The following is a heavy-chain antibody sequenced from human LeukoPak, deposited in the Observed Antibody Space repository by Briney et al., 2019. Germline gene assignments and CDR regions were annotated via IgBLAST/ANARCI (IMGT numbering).Heavy chain of an antibody. CDR1: GFTFSTYW. CDR2: IKEDGSAT. V-gene: IGHV3-7*04. D-gene: IGHD1-1*01. J-gene: IGHJ4*02. CDR3: ARDSPGYLAYDS. Sequence: GGSLRLSCAASGFTFSTYWMTWVRQAPGKGPEWVANIKEDGSATYYVDSVKGRFTISRDNAKKSLYLQLNSLRAEDTAVYYCARDSPGYLAYDSWGQGTLVTVSS.